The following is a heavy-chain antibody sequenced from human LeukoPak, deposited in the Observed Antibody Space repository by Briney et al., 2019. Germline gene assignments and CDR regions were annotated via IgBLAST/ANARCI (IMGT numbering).Heavy chain of an antibody. CDR3: TAQGIYCSGGSCYSTAY. Sequence: GGSLRLSCAASGFTFSSYSMNWVRQAPGKGLEWVSSISSSSYIYYADSVKGRFTISRDNAKNSLYLQMNSLRAEDTAVYYCTAQGIYCSGGSCYSTAYWGQGTLVTVSS. J-gene: IGHJ4*02. V-gene: IGHV3-21*01. CDR1: GFTFSSYS. D-gene: IGHD2-15*01. CDR2: ISSSSYI.